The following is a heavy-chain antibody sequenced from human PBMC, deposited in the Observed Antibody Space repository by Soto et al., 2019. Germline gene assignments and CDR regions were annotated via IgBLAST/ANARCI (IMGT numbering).Heavy chain of an antibody. CDR3: AKGGGDFDY. CDR1: GFTFSTYA. J-gene: IGHJ4*01. CDR2: ISGSGGNT. Sequence: EVQLLGSGGGLVQPGGCLRLSCATSGFTFSTYAMTWVRQAPGKGLEWVSTISGSGGNTYYADFVRGRFTISRDNSKNALYLEMNSLRAEDTALYYCAKGGGDFDYWGQGTLVTVSS. D-gene: IGHD3-16*01. V-gene: IGHV3-23*01.